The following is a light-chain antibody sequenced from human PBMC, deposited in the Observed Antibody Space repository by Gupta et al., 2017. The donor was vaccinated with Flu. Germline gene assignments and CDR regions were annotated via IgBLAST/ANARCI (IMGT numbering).Light chain of an antibody. V-gene: IGLV2-8*01. J-gene: IGLJ1*01. CDR2: EVS. CDR3: NTDASSNVCV. CDR1: SMDGAGYDY. Sequence: SALTQPSSVSGSPGHSVTSPCTGTSMDGAGYDYVSWYHTHPGKAPKLMIYEVSKRPSGVPGRFSGSKSGNAASLTVSEHGAEGGADYYCNTDASSNVCVFGGGTKLTVL.